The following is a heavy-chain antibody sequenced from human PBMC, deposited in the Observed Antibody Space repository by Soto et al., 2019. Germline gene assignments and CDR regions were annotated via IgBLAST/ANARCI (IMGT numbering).Heavy chain of an antibody. V-gene: IGHV4-31*03. Sequence: SETLSLTCTVSGGSISSGGYYWSWIRQHPGKGLEWIGYIYYSGSTYYNPSFKSRVTISVDTSKNQFSLKLSSVTAADTAVYYCARDGSGRPATYWGQGILVTVSS. CDR3: ARDGSGRPATY. J-gene: IGHJ4*02. CDR1: GGSISSGGYY. CDR2: IYYSGST. D-gene: IGHD3-10*01.